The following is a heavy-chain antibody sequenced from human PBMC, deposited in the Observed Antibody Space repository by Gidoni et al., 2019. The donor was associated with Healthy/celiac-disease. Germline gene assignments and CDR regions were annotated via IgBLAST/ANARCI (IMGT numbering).Heavy chain of an antibody. D-gene: IGHD4-17*01. J-gene: IGHJ4*02. V-gene: IGHV3-30*18. CDR1: GFTFSSYG. Sequence: QVQLVESGGGVVQPGRSLRLSCAASGFTFSSYGMHWARQAPGKGLEGVAVISYDGSNKYYADSVKGRFTISRDNSKNTLYLQMNSLRAEDTAVYYCAKDATTVTSQGYWGQGTLVTVSS. CDR3: AKDATTVTSQGY. CDR2: ISYDGSNK.